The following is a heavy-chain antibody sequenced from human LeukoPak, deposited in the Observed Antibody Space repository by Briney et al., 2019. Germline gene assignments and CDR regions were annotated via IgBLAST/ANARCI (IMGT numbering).Heavy chain of an antibody. J-gene: IGHJ5*02. D-gene: IGHD3-22*01. CDR2: INPSGGST. Sequence: GTSVKVSCKASGYTFTSYYMHWVRQAPGQGLEWMGIINPSGGSTSYAQKFQGRVTMTRDTSTSTVYMELSSLRSEDTAVYYCARVAGYYDSSYTNWFDPWGQGTLVTVSS. V-gene: IGHV1-46*01. CDR3: ARVAGYYDSSYTNWFDP. CDR1: GYTFTSYY.